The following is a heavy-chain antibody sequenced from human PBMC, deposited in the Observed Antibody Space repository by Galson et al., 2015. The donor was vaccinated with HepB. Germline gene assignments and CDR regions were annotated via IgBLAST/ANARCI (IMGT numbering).Heavy chain of an antibody. CDR1: GYTFTGYY. V-gene: IGHV1-2*04. Sequence: SVKVSCKASGYTFTGYYMHWVRQAPGQGLEWMGWINPNSGGTNYAQKFQGWVTMTRDTSISTAYMELSRLRSDDTAVYYCARGSPPYYYYYGMDVWGQGTTVTVSS. J-gene: IGHJ6*02. CDR2: INPNSGGT. CDR3: ARGSPPYYYYYGMDV.